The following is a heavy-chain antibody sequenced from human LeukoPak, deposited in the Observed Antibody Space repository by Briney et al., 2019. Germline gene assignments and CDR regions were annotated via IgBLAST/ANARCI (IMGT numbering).Heavy chain of an antibody. J-gene: IGHJ4*02. CDR1: GYTFTSYG. V-gene: IGHV1-18*01. CDR2: ISAYNGDT. D-gene: IGHD6-13*01. Sequence: ASVKVSCKVPGYTFTSYGISWVRQAPGQGLEWMGWISAYNGDTNYAQKLQGRVTMTTDTSTSTAYMELRSLRSDDTAVYYCARVYSSSWLNYWGQGTLVTVSS. CDR3: ARVYSSSWLNY.